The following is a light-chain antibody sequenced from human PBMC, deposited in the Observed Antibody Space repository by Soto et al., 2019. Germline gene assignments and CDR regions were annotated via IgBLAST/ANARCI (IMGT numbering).Light chain of an antibody. V-gene: IGKV1-39*01. J-gene: IGKJ1*01. CDR1: QSINDY. Sequence: EIQMTQSPSSLSASVGDRVNITCRASQSINDYLNWYQQKPGTAPRLLIYSASNLQRGVPSRFSGSGAGTDFTLTINSLQPEDFATYYCQQSYSTLWTFGPGTKVDI. CDR3: QQSYSTLWT. CDR2: SAS.